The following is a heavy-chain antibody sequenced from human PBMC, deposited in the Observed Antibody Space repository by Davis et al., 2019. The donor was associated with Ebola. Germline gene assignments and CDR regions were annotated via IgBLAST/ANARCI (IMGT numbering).Heavy chain of an antibody. CDR3: ARDQGGIYYGSGTYGMDV. CDR2: ISYDGSNK. J-gene: IGHJ6*02. CDR1: GFTFSSYG. V-gene: IGHV3-30*03. Sequence: GESLKISCAASGFTFSSYGMHWVRQAPGKGLEWVAVISYDGSNKYYADSVKGRFTISRDNSKNTLYLQMNSLRAEDTAVYYCARDQGGIYYGSGTYGMDVWGQGTTVTVSS. D-gene: IGHD3-10*01.